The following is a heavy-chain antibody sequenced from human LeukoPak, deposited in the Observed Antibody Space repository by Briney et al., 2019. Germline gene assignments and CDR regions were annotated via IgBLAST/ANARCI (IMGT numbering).Heavy chain of an antibody. J-gene: IGHJ4*02. D-gene: IGHD3-16*01. CDR1: GFTFSSYA. CDR2: ISGSGGST. CDR3: AKARGTYNDYYFYY. Sequence: GGSLRLSCAASGFTFSSYAMSWVRQAPGKGLEWVSAISGSGGSTYYADSVKGRFTISRDNSKNTLYLQMNSLRAEDTAVYYFAKARGTYNDYYFYYGAREPWSPSPQ. V-gene: IGHV3-23*01.